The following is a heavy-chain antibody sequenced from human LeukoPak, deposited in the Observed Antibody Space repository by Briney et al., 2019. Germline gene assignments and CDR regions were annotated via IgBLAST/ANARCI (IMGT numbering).Heavy chain of an antibody. D-gene: IGHD3-22*01. J-gene: IGHJ4*02. CDR2: IYYSGST. Sequence: PSETLSLTCTVSGGSISSYYWSWIRQPPGKGLEWIGYIYYSGSTNYNPSLKSRVTISVDTSKNQFSLKLSSVTAADTAVDYCXXXYYDSSGYEIFDYWGQGTLVTVSS. V-gene: IGHV4-59*01. CDR3: XXXYYDSSGYEIFDY. CDR1: GGSISSYY.